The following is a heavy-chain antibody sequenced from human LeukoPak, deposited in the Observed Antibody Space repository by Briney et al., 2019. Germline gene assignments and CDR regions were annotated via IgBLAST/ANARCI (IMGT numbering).Heavy chain of an antibody. CDR2: IYYGGST. CDR1: VGSIASYY. CDR3: ARDRGDYDSSGYYGYFDY. J-gene: IGHJ4*02. Sequence: SETLSLTCTVSVGSIASYYWSGLRQPPGKGREGLGYIYYGGSTNYNPSLKSRVTISVDTSKNQFSLKLSSVTAADTAVYYCARDRGDYDSSGYYGYFDYWGQGALVTVSS. D-gene: IGHD3-22*01. V-gene: IGHV4-59*01.